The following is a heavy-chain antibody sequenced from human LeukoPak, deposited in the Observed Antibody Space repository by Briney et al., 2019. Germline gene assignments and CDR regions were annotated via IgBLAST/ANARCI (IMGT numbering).Heavy chain of an antibody. CDR1: GGSISSSSYY. D-gene: IGHD5-24*01. CDR3: ARSPEGWLQLLIDY. V-gene: IGHV4-39*07. J-gene: IGHJ4*02. Sequence: SETLSLTCTVSGGSISSSSYYWGWIRQPPGKGLEWIGSIYHSGSTYYNPSLKSRVTISVDTSKNQFSLKLSSVTAADTAVYYCARSPEGWLQLLIDYWGQGTLVTVSS. CDR2: IYHSGST.